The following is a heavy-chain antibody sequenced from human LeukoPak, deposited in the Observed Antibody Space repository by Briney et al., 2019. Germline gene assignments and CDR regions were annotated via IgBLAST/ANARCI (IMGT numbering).Heavy chain of an antibody. D-gene: IGHD5-18*01. CDR1: GFTFSDYT. CDR2: IYYSGST. J-gene: IGHJ5*02. Sequence: GSLRLSCAASGFTFSDYTMNWVRQPPGKGLEWIGSIYYSGSTYYNPSLKSRVTISVDTSKNQFSLKLSSVTAADTAVYYCARDRPGIQHEAIGFDPWGQGTLVTVSS. V-gene: IGHV4-38-2*02. CDR3: ARDRPGIQHEAIGFDP.